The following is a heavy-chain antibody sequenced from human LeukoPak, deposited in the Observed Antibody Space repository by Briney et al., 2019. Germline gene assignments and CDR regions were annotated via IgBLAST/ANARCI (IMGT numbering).Heavy chain of an antibody. CDR1: GGTFSSYA. D-gene: IGHD5-18*01. J-gene: IGHJ4*02. V-gene: IGHV1-69*05. Sequence: SVKVSCKASGGTFSSYAISWVRQAPGQGLEWMGRIIPIFGTANYAQKFQGRVTITTDESTSTAYMELSSLRSEATAVHYCKVLDTAMGGENYFDYWGQGTLVTVSS. CDR3: KVLDTAMGGENYFDY. CDR2: IIPIFGTA.